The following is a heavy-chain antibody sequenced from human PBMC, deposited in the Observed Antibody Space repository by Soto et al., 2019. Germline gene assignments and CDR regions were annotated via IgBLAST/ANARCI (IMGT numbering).Heavy chain of an antibody. D-gene: IGHD3-10*01. CDR1: GFTFSSYA. CDR3: ANLPKDGSGSYYYYYYGMDV. V-gene: IGHV3-23*01. CDR2: ISGSGGST. J-gene: IGHJ6*02. Sequence: GGSLRLSCAASGFTFSSYAMSWVRQAPGKGLEWVSAISGSGGSTYYAESVKGRFTISRDNSKNKLYQKMNSLRAEDTAVYYCANLPKDGSGSYYYYYYGMDVWGQGTTVTVSS.